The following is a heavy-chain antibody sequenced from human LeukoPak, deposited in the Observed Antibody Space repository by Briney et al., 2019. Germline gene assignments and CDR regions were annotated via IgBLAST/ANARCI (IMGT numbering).Heavy chain of an antibody. V-gene: IGHV4-34*01. CDR1: GGSFSGYY. D-gene: IGHD4-23*01. CDR2: INHSGST. J-gene: IGHJ4*02. CDR3: ARMLRTVVTPSASAFDY. Sequence: PSETLSLTCAVYGGSFSGYYWSWIRQPPGKGLEWIGEINHSGSTNYNPALKSRVTISVDTSKNQFSLKLSSVTAADTAVYYCARMLRTVVTPSASAFDYWGQGTLVTVSS.